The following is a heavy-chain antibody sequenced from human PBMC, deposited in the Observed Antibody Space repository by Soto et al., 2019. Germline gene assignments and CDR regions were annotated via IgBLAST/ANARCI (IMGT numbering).Heavy chain of an antibody. D-gene: IGHD3-10*01. CDR3: ATVTWSGDYRR. Sequence: VQLLESGGTLVQPGGSLRVSCAASESTFNSYDMSWVRQAPGKGVEWVSTITRGDGTTYYADSVKGRLTISRDNFKNTVYVQRNSLRAEDTAVYYCATVTWSGDYRRWGQGTLVTVS. CDR2: ITRGDGTT. J-gene: IGHJ4*02. CDR1: ESTFNSYD. V-gene: IGHV3-23*01.